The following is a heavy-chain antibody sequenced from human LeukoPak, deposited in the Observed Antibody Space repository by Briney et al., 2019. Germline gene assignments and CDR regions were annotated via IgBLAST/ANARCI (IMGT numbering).Heavy chain of an antibody. CDR1: GGSISSSNW. J-gene: IGHJ3*02. Sequence: KPSETLSLTCAVSGGSISSSNWWSWVRQPPGKGLEWIGEIYHSGSTNYNPSLKSRVTISVDKSKNQFSLKLSSVTAADTAVYYCASPLRWPDAFDIWGQGTMVTVSS. V-gene: IGHV4-4*02. CDR3: ASPLRWPDAFDI. CDR2: IYHSGST. D-gene: IGHD2-15*01.